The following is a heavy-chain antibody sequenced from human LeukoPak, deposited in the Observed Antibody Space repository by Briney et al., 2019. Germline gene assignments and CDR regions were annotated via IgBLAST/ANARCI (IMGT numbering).Heavy chain of an antibody. CDR3: AIPFPGYDILTVQH. D-gene: IGHD3-9*01. J-gene: IGHJ1*01. CDR2: ISAYNGNT. Sequence: ASVKVSCKASGYTFTSYGISWVRQAPGQGLEWMGWISAYNGNTNYAQKLQGRVTMTTGTSTSTAYMEMRSLRSDDTAVYYCAIPFPGYDILTVQHWGQGTLVTVSS. V-gene: IGHV1-18*01. CDR1: GYTFTSYG.